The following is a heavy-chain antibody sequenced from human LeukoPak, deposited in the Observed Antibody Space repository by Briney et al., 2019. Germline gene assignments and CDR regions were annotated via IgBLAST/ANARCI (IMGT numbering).Heavy chain of an antibody. CDR3: ARPSPPVGSYAFDI. CDR1: GYTFTSYA. CDR2: INAGNGNT. D-gene: IGHD1-26*01. J-gene: IGHJ3*02. Sequence: ASVKVSCKASGYTFTSYAMHWVRQAPRQRLEWMGLINAGNGNTKYSQKFHGRVTITRDTSASNAYMELSSLRSEDTAVYYCARPSPPVGSYAFDIWGQGTMVTVSS. V-gene: IGHV1-3*01.